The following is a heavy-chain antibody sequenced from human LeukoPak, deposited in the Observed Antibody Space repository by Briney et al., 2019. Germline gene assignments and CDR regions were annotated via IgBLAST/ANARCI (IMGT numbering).Heavy chain of an antibody. V-gene: IGHV3-21*01. D-gene: IGHD3-16*01. CDR1: GFTFSSYS. Sequence: PGGSLRLSCAASGFTFSSYSMNWVRQAPGKGLEWVSSISSSSSYIDYADSVKGRFTISRDNAKNSLYLQMNSLRAEDTAVYYCAKGWSYDYAWGSSLYDSSGWDYFDYWGQGTLVTVSS. J-gene: IGHJ4*02. CDR2: ISSSSSYI. CDR3: AKGWSYDYAWGSSLYDSSGWDYFDY.